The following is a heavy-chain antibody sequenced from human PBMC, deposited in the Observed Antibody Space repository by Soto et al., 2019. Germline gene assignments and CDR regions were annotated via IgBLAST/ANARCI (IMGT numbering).Heavy chain of an antibody. Sequence: RGSLRLSCIASGFTFRNYAMAWVRQAPGEDLEWVSAIGTSGTPTLYADSVKSRFSISRDDSRNTVSLQMNSLGVEDTATYYCTRILWSSRRDALDIWGQGTTVTVSS. CDR1: GFTFRNYA. CDR3: TRILWSSRRDALDI. V-gene: IGHV3-23*01. J-gene: IGHJ6*02. D-gene: IGHD2-21*01. CDR2: IGTSGTPT.